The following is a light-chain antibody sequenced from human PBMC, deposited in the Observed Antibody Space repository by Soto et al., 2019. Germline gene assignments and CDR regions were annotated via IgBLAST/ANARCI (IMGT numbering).Light chain of an antibody. J-gene: IGKJ1*01. V-gene: IGKV3-15*01. CDR1: QSVSSN. CDR3: QQYNNWPRT. CDR2: GAS. Sequence: IVMTQSPSTLSLSPGERATLSCRASQSVSSNLAWYHQKPGQAPRLLIYGASTRATGIPARFSGSGSGTEFTLTISSLQSEDFAVYYCQQYNNWPRTFGQGTKVDIK.